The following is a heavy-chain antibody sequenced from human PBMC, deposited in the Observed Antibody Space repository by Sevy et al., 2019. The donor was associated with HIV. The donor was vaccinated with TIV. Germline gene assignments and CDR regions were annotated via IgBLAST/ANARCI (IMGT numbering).Heavy chain of an antibody. CDR2: ISPFNGDT. J-gene: IGHJ4*02. D-gene: IGHD2-15*01. V-gene: IGHV1-18*01. Sequence: ASVKVSCKASGYTFTNYRIYWVRQAPGQGLEWMGWISPFNGDTNYVQKLQGRVTMITDTSTSTAYMELRSLRSDDTAVYYCARACCSGGSCYSLAYWCQGTLVTVSS. CDR1: GYTFTNYR. CDR3: ARACCSGGSCYSLAY.